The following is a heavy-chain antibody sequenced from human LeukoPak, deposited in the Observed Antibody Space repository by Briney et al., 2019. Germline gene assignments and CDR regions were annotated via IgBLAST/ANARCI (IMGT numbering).Heavy chain of an antibody. V-gene: IGHV1-8*01. J-gene: IGHJ4*02. D-gene: IGHD6-13*01. Sequence: ASVKVSFKTSGCTFTGYDINWVRQAPGQGLEWMGWMKSNSGDTHFAQKFQGRVTMTRNTSISTAFMELSSLRSEDTAVYYCARGEYSSSWYPFDNWGQGSLVTVSS. CDR1: GCTFTGYD. CDR3: ARGEYSSSWYPFDN. CDR2: MKSNSGDT.